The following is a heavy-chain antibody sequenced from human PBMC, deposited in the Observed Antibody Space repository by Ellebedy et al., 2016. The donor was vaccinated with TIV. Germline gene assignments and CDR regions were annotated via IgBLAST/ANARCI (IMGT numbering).Heavy chain of an antibody. CDR1: GGTLTTKG. J-gene: IGHJ6*03. CDR3: SRARGLPGYRRDDYHYMDV. CDR2: ISPSSDTL. Sequence: GGSLRLSCAASGGTLTTKGVHWVRQAPGAGLEWISYISPSSDTLYANSVKGRFTISRDNDENSFYLQMNSPRAEDTAVYYFSRARGLPGYRRDDYHYMDVWGVGTTVTVSS. V-gene: IGHV3-48*04. D-gene: IGHD5-24*01.